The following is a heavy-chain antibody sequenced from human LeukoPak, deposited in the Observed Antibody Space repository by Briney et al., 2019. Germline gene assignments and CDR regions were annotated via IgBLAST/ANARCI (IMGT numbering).Heavy chain of an antibody. D-gene: IGHD3-22*01. CDR2: ISGSGGST. Sequence: GGSLRLSCAASGFTFSSYAMSWVRQAPGKGLEWVSAISGSGGSTYYADSVKGRFTISRDNSKNTLYLQMNSLRAEDTAVYYCAKDLHIPYYYDSSGIPDYWGQGTLVTVPS. CDR3: AKDLHIPYYYDSSGIPDY. CDR1: GFTFSSYA. J-gene: IGHJ4*02. V-gene: IGHV3-23*01.